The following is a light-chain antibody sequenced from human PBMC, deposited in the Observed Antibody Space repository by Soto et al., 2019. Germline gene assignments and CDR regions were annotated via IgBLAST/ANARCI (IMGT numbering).Light chain of an antibody. V-gene: IGKV4-1*01. CDR2: WAS. J-gene: IGKJ1*01. CDR1: QSVLYSSNNKNY. CDR3: EQYYSTPRT. Sequence: DIVMTQSPDSLAVSLGERATINCKSSQSVLYSSNNKNYLAWYQQKPGQPPKLLIYWASTRESGVPDRFSGSGSGTDFTLTISSLQAEGVAVYYCEQYYSTPRTFGQGTKVEIK.